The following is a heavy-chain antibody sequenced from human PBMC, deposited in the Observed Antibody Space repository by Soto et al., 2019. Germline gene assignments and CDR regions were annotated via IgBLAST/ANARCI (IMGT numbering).Heavy chain of an antibody. Sequence: QITLKESGPTLVKPTQTLTLTCTFSGFSLTTGAVGVGWIRQPPGKALEWLALIYRDDDKRYSPSLKSRLTITKDSSKSQVVLIMTYMDPVDTGTYYCARMDGWYGPFDFRGQGTLVTVSS. V-gene: IGHV2-5*02. D-gene: IGHD6-19*01. CDR1: GFSLTTGAVG. CDR3: ARMDGWYGPFDF. CDR2: IYRDDDK. J-gene: IGHJ4*02.